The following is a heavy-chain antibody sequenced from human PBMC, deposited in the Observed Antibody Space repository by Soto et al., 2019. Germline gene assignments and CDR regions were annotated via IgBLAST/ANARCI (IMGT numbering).Heavy chain of an antibody. J-gene: IGHJ4*02. D-gene: IGHD4-17*01. Sequence: EVQLVESGGGFVQPGGSLRLSCAASGFSLRGYSMIWVRQAPGKGLEWVSDISGTGTTIYYADSVKGRFTISRDNAKNSVYLPMNSLGDEDTAVYYCARGAGYGDYGGYWGQGPLVTVSS. CDR2: ISGTGTTI. V-gene: IGHV3-48*02. CDR1: GFSLRGYS. CDR3: ARGAGYGDYGGY.